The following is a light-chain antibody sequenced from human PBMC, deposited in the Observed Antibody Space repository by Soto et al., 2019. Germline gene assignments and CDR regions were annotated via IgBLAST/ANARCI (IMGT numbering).Light chain of an antibody. CDR2: EVS. J-gene: IGLJ3*02. CDR3: TSYVGSNIWV. V-gene: IGLV2-8*01. Sequence: QAVVTQPPSASGSRGQSVTISCTGTSSDVGAYKYVSWYQQYPGKAPKLMIYEVSKRPSGVPDRFSGSKSGNTASLTVSGLQAEDEADFYCTSYVGSNIWVFGGGTKLPVL. CDR1: SSDVGAYKY.